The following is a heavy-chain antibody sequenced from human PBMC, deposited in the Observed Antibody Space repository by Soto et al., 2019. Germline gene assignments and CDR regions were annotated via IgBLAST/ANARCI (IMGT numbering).Heavy chain of an antibody. CDR1: GYTFTGYY. Sequence: ASVKVSCKASGYTFTGYYMHWVRQAPGQGLEWMGWINPNSGGTNYAQKFQGRVTMTRDTSISTAYMELSRLRSDDTAVYYCARAVYSSGWGINWFDPWGQGTLVTVSS. J-gene: IGHJ5*02. CDR3: ARAVYSSGWGINWFDP. V-gene: IGHV1-2*02. CDR2: INPNSGGT. D-gene: IGHD6-19*01.